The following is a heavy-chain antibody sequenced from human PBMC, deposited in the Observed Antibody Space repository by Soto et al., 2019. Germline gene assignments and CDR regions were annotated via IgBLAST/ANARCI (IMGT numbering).Heavy chain of an antibody. Sequence: PSETLSLTCTVSGDSVRNQYWSWIRRPPGRGLEWIGYIYRSGSTKYNPSLKSRLTISVDTSKNQFSLKLSSVTAADTAVYYCARHHGRGDTAMADYYYYGMDVWGQGTTVTVSS. CDR1: GDSVRNQY. J-gene: IGHJ6*01. V-gene: IGHV4-4*09. CDR3: ARHHGRGDTAMADYYYYGMDV. D-gene: IGHD5-18*01. CDR2: IYRSGST.